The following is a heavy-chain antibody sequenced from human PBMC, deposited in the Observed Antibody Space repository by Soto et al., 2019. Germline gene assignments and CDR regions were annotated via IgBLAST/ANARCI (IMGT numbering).Heavy chain of an antibody. J-gene: IGHJ4*02. D-gene: IGHD4-4*01. V-gene: IGHV3-23*01. CDR1: GLTVSSYW. CDR2: ISGSGQTT. Sequence: RRSYEACGLTVSSYWWSWLRQATGKGLEWVSGISGSGQTTHYRDSVKGRFTISRDNFRNTLYLQVNSLRAEDTAVYFCAKSRGDSWTTYFFDYWGQGALVTVSS. CDR3: AKSRGDSWTTYFFDY.